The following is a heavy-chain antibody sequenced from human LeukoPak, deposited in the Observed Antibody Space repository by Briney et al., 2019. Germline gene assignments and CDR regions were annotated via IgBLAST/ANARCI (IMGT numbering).Heavy chain of an antibody. J-gene: IGHJ4*02. Sequence: GGSLRLSCAASGFTFSSYWMHWVRQAPGKGLVWVSRINSDGSSTSYADSVKGRFTISRDNAKNSLYLQMNSLRAEDTALYYCAKGLTYDSMPGIDYWGQGTLVTVSS. CDR3: AKGLTYDSMPGIDY. V-gene: IGHV3-74*01. D-gene: IGHD3-22*01. CDR1: GFTFSSYW. CDR2: INSDGSST.